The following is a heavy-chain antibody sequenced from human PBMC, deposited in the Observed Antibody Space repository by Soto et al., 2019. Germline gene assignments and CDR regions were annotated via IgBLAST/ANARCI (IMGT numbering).Heavy chain of an antibody. J-gene: IGHJ4*02. V-gene: IGHV3-74*01. D-gene: IGHD3-22*01. CDR2: INSDGSST. CDR1: GFTFSSYW. Sequence: GGSLRLSCAASGFTFSSYWMHWVRQAPGKGLVWVSRINSDGSSTSYADSVKGRFTISRDNATNTLYLQMNSLRAEDTAVYYCAIRASYYDSSGYFDYWGQGTLVTVSS. CDR3: AIRASYYDSSGYFDY.